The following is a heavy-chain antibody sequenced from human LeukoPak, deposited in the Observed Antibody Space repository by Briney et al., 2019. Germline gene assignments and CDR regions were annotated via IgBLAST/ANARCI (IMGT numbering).Heavy chain of an antibody. V-gene: IGHV3-23*01. CDR3: ARDRKYSSSSYYYYGMDV. D-gene: IGHD6-6*01. J-gene: IGHJ6*02. CDR1: GFTFSSYA. Sequence: PGASLRLSCAASGFTFSSYAMSWVRQAPGKGLEWVSAISGSGGSTYYADSVKGRFTISRDNSKNTLYLQMNSLRAEDTAVYYCARDRKYSSSSYYYYGMDVWGQGTTVTVSS. CDR2: ISGSGGST.